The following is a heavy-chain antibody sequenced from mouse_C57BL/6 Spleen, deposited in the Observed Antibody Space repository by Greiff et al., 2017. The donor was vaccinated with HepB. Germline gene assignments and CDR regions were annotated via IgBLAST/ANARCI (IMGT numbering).Heavy chain of an antibody. CDR1: GYTFTSYG. Sequence: QVQLQQSGAELARPGASVKLSCKASGYTFTSYGISWVKQRTGQGLEWIGEIYPRSGNTYYNEKFKGKATLTADKSSSTAYRELRSLTSEDSAVYVCAREGGNYRYWYFDVWGTGTTVTVSS. CDR3: AREGGNYRYWYFDV. J-gene: IGHJ1*03. CDR2: IYPRSGNT. D-gene: IGHD2-1*01. V-gene: IGHV1-81*01.